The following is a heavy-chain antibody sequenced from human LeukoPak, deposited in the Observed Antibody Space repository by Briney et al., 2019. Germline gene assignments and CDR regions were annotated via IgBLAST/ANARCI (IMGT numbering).Heavy chain of an antibody. CDR1: GFTFSSYW. CDR3: ARLGSGWADPFDI. J-gene: IGHJ3*02. D-gene: IGHD6-19*01. CDR2: IKQDGSEK. V-gene: IGHV3-7*01. Sequence: GGSLRLSCAASGFTFSSYWMSWVRQAPGKGLEWVANIKQDGSEKYYVDSVKGRFTISRDNAKNSLYLQMNSLRAEDTAVYYCARLGSGWADPFDIWGQGTVVTVSS.